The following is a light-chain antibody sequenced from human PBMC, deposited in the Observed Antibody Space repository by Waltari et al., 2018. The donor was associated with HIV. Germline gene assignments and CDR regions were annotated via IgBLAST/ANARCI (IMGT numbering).Light chain of an antibody. CDR2: MDT. V-gene: IGLV6-57*03. J-gene: IGLJ3*02. CDR1: SGSLASDY. CDR3: QSHDSSNHWV. Sequence: NLMLTQPRSVSASPGQTVTISCTRSSGSLASDYVQWYQQRPGSAPTTVIYMDTQRPSGVPDRFSGSIDSSSNSASLTISGLKTEDEADYYCQSHDSSNHWVFGGGTKLTVL.